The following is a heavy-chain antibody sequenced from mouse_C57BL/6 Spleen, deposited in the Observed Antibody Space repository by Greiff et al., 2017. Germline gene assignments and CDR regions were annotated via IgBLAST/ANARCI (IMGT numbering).Heavy chain of an antibody. CDR2: INPNNGGT. D-gene: IGHD1-1*01. J-gene: IGHJ2*01. Sequence: VQLQQSGPELVKPGASVKMSCKASGYTFTDYNMHWVKQSHGKSLEWIGYINPNNGGTSYNQKFKGKATLTVNKSSSTAYMELRSLTSEDSAVYYCARTLFTTVVADDWGQGTTLTVSS. CDR3: ARTLFTTVVADD. CDR1: GYTFTDYN. V-gene: IGHV1-22*01.